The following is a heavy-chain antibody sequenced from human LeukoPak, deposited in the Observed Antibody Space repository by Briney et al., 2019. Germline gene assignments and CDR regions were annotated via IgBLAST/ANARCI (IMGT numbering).Heavy chain of an antibody. Sequence: SETLSLTCAVSGGSIRSSSYYWGWIRQPPGKGLEWIGSIYYSGTTYYNPSLKSRVTISVDTSKNQFSLNLNSVTAADTAVYYCATQVGAARTYFDYWGQGNPGHRLL. CDR3: ATQVGAARTYFDY. J-gene: IGHJ4*02. CDR1: GGSIRSSSYY. V-gene: IGHV4-39*01. CDR2: IYYSGTT. D-gene: IGHD6-6*01.